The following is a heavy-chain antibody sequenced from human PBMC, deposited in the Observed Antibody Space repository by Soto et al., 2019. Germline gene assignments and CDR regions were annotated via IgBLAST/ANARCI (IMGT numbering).Heavy chain of an antibody. CDR1: GYSISSSNW. D-gene: IGHD1-26*01. Sequence: QVQLQESGPGLVKPSDTLSLTCAVSGYSISSSNWWGWIRQPPGKGMEWIGYIYYSGTTYYNPSLKRRVSMSVQTSKNQFSLKLTSVTAVDTAVYYCASREIQGPIDYWGQGTLVTVSS. CDR2: IYYSGTT. CDR3: ASREIQGPIDY. J-gene: IGHJ4*02. V-gene: IGHV4-28*01.